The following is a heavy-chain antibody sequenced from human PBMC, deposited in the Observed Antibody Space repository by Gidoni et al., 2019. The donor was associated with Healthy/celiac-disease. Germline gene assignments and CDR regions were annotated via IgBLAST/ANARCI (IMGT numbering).Heavy chain of an antibody. V-gene: IGHV3-9*01. J-gene: IGHJ4*02. CDR1: GFTFDDYA. Sequence: EVQLVESGGGLVQPGRSLRLSCAASGFTFDDYAMHWVRPAPGKGMEWVSGISWNSGSIGYADSVKGRFTISRDNAKNSLYLQMNSLRAEDTALYYCAKGNDFWSGYQDYWGQGTLVTVSS. CDR2: ISWNSGSI. CDR3: AKGNDFWSGYQDY. D-gene: IGHD3-3*01.